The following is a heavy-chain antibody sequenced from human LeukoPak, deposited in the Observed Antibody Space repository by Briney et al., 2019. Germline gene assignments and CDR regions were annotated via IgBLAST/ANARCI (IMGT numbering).Heavy chain of an antibody. CDR1: GGSISSYY. J-gene: IGHJ4*02. CDR3: ARRPVGRSCGWFDY. CDR2: IYYSGST. V-gene: IGHV4-59*01. D-gene: IGHD6-19*01. Sequence: SETLSLTCTVSGGSISSYYWSWIRQPPGKGLEWIGYIYYSGSTNYNPSLKSRVTISVDTSKNQFSLKLSSVTAADTAVYYCARRPVGRSCGWFDYWGQGTLVTVSS.